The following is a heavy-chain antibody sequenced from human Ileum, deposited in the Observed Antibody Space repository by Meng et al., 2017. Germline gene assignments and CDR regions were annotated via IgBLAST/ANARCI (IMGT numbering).Heavy chain of an antibody. CDR2: INTGNGDA. V-gene: IGHV1-3*04. D-gene: IGHD3-9*01. CDR3: ARGHQNYDILTGSY. CDR1: GYTFTRYA. J-gene: IGHJ4*02. Sequence: QVQLVQSGAVVKKPGASVKVSCKASGYTFTRYAMHWVRQAPGQRLEWMGWINTGNGDAKYSQRFQGRVTITRDTSASTVYMELSSLRSEDTTVYYCARGHQNYDILTGSYWGQGTLVTVSS.